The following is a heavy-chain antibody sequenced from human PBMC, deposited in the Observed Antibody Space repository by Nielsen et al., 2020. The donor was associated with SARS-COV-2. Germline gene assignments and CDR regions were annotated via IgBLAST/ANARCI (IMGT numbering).Heavy chain of an antibody. J-gene: IGHJ4*02. CDR1: GFTFSSYW. V-gene: IGHV3-7*01. CDR3: ARDGQLDFWSGYLDY. Sequence: GGSLRLSCAASGFTFSSYWMSWVRQAPGKGLEWVANIKQDGSEKYYVDSVKGRFTISRDNAKNSLYLQMNSLRAEDTAVYYCARDGQLDFWSGYLDYWGQGTLVTVSS. D-gene: IGHD3-3*01. CDR2: IKQDGSEK.